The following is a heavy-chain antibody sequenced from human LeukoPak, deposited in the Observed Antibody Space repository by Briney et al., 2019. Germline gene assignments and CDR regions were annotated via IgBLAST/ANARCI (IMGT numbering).Heavy chain of an antibody. J-gene: IGHJ4*02. CDR2: INPNSGGT. CDR1: GYTFTGYY. V-gene: IGHV1-2*02. D-gene: IGHD3-3*01. CDR3: ARCKYSYYDFWSGEPPPLDY. Sequence: GASVTVSCKASGYTFTGYYLHWVRQAPGQGLEWMGWINPNSGGTIDVQKFQGSATVTRDTSISTAYMELSRLRFYDTAVYYCARCKYSYYDFWSGEPPPLDYWGQGTLVTVSS.